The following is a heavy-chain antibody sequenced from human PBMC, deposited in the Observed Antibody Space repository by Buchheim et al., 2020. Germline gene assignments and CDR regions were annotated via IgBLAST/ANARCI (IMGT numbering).Heavy chain of an antibody. CDR3: AKDRDFGVVTDYYYYGMDV. J-gene: IGHJ6*02. V-gene: IGHV3-30*18. D-gene: IGHD3-3*01. CDR2: ISYDGSNK. Sequence: QVQLVESGGGVVQPGRSLRLSCAASGFTFSSYGMHWVRQAPGKGLEWVAVISYDGSNKYYADSVKGRFTISRDNSKNTLYLQMNSLRAEDTAVYYCAKDRDFGVVTDYYYYGMDVWGQGTT. CDR1: GFTFSSYG.